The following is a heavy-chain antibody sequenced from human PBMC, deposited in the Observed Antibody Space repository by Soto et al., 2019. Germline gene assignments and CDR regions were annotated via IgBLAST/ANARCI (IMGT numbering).Heavy chain of an antibody. CDR2: IIPIFGTA. CDR1: GGTLSSYA. J-gene: IGHJ6*02. V-gene: IGHV1-69*13. CDR3: AGHDCTNGVCPKIYYYYGMDV. Sequence: GASVKVSCKASGGTLSSYAISWVRQAPGQGLEWMGGIIPIFGTANYAQKFQGRVTITADESTSTAYMELSSLRSEDTAVYYCAGHDCTNGVCPKIYYYYGMDVWGQGTTVTVSS. D-gene: IGHD2-8*01.